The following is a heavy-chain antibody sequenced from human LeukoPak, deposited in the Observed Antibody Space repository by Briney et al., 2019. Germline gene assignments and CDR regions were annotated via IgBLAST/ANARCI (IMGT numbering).Heavy chain of an antibody. V-gene: IGHV3-23*01. CDR3: AKDRVSPGFNLFDP. CDR1: GFTFSTYA. D-gene: IGHD3-16*01. J-gene: IGHJ5*02. CDR2: INGRGDNT. Sequence: GGSLRLSCAASGFTFSTYAMSWVRQAPGKGLEWVSAINGRGDNTYYADFVKGRFTISRDNSKSTAFLQMNSLRTEDTAVYYCAKDRVSPGFNLFDPWGQGTLVTVSS.